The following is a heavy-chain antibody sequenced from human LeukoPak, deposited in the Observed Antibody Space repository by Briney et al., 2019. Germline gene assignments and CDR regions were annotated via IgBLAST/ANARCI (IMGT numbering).Heavy chain of an antibody. CDR3: ARDGQNGSPYATDV. CDR1: GFTFRSHG. J-gene: IGHJ6*02. CDR2: IWYDGSNE. V-gene: IGHV3-33*01. D-gene: IGHD3-10*01. Sequence: QPGGSLRLSCAGSGFTFRSHGMHWVRQAPGKGLEWVAGIWYDGSNEDYADSVKGRFTISRDNSKNTLYLQMNSLRVEDTAVYYCARDGQNGSPYATDVWGQGTTVTVSS.